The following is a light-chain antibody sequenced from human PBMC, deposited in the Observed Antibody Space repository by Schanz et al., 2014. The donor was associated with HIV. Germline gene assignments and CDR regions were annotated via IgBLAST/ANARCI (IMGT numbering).Light chain of an antibody. CDR1: SSDVGTYDY. V-gene: IGLV2-14*03. J-gene: IGLJ2*01. Sequence: QSALTQPASVSGSPGQSITISCTGTSSDVGTYDYVSWYQQHPNKAPKLIIYDVNNRPSGVSNRFSGSKSGNTASLTISGLQGEDEAVYYCSSYTSSSPVVFGGGTKLTVL. CDR2: DVN. CDR3: SSYTSSSPVV.